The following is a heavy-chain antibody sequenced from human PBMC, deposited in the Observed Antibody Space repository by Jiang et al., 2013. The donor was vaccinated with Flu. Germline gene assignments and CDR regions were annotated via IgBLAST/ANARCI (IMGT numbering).Heavy chain of an antibody. CDR3: ATLFATTFDPFDL. CDR2: INPDSGAT. Sequence: SGAEVKKPGASVKVPCKASGYSFTGYYIHWVRQAPGQGLEWMGWINPDSGATNYAQRFQGRVTLTRDTSISTAYMQLSRLTSDDRAVYYCATLFATTFDPFDLWGQGTMVTVSS. CDR1: GYSFTGYY. V-gene: IGHV1-2*02. D-gene: IGHD1-14*01. J-gene: IGHJ3*01.